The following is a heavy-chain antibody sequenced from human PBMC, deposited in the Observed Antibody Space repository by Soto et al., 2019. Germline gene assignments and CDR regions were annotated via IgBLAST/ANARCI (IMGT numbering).Heavy chain of an antibody. CDR1: GHSFSSYA. D-gene: IGHD3-22*01. CDR2: INTGNGIS. J-gene: IGHJ4*02. CDR3: AENSSGYYY. V-gene: IGHV1-3*04. Sequence: ASVKVSCKASGHSFSSYAIHWVRQAPGQRLEWMGWINTGNGISKYSQKFQDRVTITWDTSASTAYMELSRLRSEDTAVYYCAENSSGYYYGGKGTRVTVP.